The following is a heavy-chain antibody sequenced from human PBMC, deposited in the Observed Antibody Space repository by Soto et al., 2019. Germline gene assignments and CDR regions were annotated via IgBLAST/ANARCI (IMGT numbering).Heavy chain of an antibody. J-gene: IGHJ5*02. Sequence: GGSLSLSCAASGFIFENFGMSGVRQAPGKGLEWISSISGSGFKKYYADSVKGRFTISRDNSKSTVYLGLNNLSAEDTAVYHCAKNQGVELVPLATVDWFDPWGQGSVVTVSS. CDR2: ISGSGFKK. V-gene: IGHV3-23*01. CDR3: AKNQGVELVPLATVDWFDP. D-gene: IGHD1-26*01. CDR1: GFIFENFG.